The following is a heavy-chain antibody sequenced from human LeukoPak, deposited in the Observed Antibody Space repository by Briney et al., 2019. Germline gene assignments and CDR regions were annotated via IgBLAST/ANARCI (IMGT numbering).Heavy chain of an antibody. V-gene: IGHV4-4*07. Sequence: PSETLSLTCTVSGGSISSYYWSWIRQPAGKGLEWIGRIYTSGSPNYNPSHKNRVTMSVDTSKNPFSLKLSSVTPPDAAVYYCARWHLSIAAAGNGNWFDPWGQGTLVTVSS. CDR3: ARWHLSIAAAGNGNWFDP. D-gene: IGHD6-13*01. CDR1: GGSISSYY. CDR2: IYTSGSP. J-gene: IGHJ5*02.